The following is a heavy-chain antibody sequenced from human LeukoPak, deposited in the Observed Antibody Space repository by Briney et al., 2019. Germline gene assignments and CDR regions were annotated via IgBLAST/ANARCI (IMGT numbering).Heavy chain of an antibody. CDR1: GFTFSSYA. D-gene: IGHD3-3*01. J-gene: IGHJ4*02. CDR2: ISGSGGST. Sequence: TGGSLRLSCAASGFTFSSYAMSWVRQAPGKGLEWVSAISGSGGSTYYADSVKGRFTISRDNSKNTLYLQMNSLRAEDTAVYYCAKSGHSITIFGVVIYGYYFDYWGQGTLVTVSS. V-gene: IGHV3-23*01. CDR3: AKSGHSITIFGVVIYGYYFDY.